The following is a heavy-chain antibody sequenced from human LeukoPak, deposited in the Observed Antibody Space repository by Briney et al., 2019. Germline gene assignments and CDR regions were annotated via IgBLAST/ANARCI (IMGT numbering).Heavy chain of an antibody. CDR3: ARGNKKYQLLEYYYYYLDV. J-gene: IGHJ6*03. CDR1: GYTFTGYY. V-gene: IGHV1-2*02. D-gene: IGHD2-2*01. Sequence: ASVKVSCKASGYTFTGYYIHWVRQAPGQGVGWMGWINPNSGGTNHAQKFQGRVTMTRDTSISTAYMELSRLRSDDTAVYYCARGNKKYQLLEYYYYYLDVWGKGTTVTVSS. CDR2: INPNSGGT.